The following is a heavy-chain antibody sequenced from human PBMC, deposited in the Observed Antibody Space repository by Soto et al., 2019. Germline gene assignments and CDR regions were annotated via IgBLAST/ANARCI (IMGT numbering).Heavy chain of an antibody. J-gene: IGHJ4*02. CDR1: GYTFTTYG. CDR3: ARGRYGDY. D-gene: IGHD1-1*01. CDR2: ISAHNGNT. V-gene: IGHV1-18*01. Sequence: QVHLVQSGAEVKRPGASVKVSCKGSGYTFTTYGITWVRQAPGQGLEGVGWISAHNGNTNYAQKLQGRVTVTRDTSTSAAYMELRGLRSDDTAVYYCARGRYGDYWGQGALVTVSS.